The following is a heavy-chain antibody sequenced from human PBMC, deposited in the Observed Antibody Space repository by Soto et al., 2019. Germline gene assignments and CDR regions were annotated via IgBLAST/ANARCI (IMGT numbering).Heavy chain of an antibody. CDR2: IKYSGTT. J-gene: IGHJ3*02. Sequence: SETLFLTCTVSGGSISSSRCHWGWIRQPPGKGLEWIASIKYSGTTFYNPSLKSRVTLSVDTSKNQFALKLSSVTAADTAVYYCARDGYNYGDAFDIWGQGTMVTV. V-gene: IGHV4-39*06. D-gene: IGHD5-12*01. CDR1: GGSISSSRCH. CDR3: ARDGYNYGDAFDI.